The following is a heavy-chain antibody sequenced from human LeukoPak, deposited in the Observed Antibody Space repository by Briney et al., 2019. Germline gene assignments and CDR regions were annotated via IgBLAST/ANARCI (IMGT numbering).Heavy chain of an antibody. CDR2: ISSSSSYI. CDR3: ARDFGYDSSGYYAPGY. V-gene: IGHV3-21*01. Sequence: GGSPRLSCAASGFTFSSYSMNWVHQAPGKGLEWVSSISSSSSYIYYADSVKGRFTISRDNAKNSLYLQMNSLRAEDTAVYYCARDFGYDSSGYYAPGYWGQGTLVTVSS. J-gene: IGHJ4*02. D-gene: IGHD3-22*01. CDR1: GFTFSSYS.